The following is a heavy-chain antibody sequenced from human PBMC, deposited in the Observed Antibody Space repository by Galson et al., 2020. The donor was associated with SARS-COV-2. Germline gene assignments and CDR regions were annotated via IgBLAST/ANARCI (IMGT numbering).Heavy chain of an antibody. J-gene: IGHJ5*02. Sequence: ASVKVSCKVSGYTITELSMHWVRQAPGKGLEWMGGFDPEAGETIYAQKFQGRVTMTEDTSTDTAYMELSSLRSEDTAVYYCATAPPFTRDWFDPWGQGTLVTVSS. V-gene: IGHV1-24*01. CDR1: GYTITELS. D-gene: IGHD3-3*01. CDR2: FDPEAGET. CDR3: ATAPPFTRDWFDP.